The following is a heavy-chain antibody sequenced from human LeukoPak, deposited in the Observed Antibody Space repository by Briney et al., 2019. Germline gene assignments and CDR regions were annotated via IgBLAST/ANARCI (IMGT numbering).Heavy chain of an antibody. J-gene: IGHJ3*02. Sequence: ASVKVSCKASGYTFTSYAMNWVRQAPRQGLEWMGWINTNTGNPTYAQGFTGRFVFSLDTSVSTAYLQISSLKAEDTAVYYCARGIQLWFGNAFDIWGQGTMVTVSS. D-gene: IGHD5-18*01. CDR3: ARGIQLWFGNAFDI. CDR2: INTNTGNP. V-gene: IGHV7-4-1*02. CDR1: GYTFTSYA.